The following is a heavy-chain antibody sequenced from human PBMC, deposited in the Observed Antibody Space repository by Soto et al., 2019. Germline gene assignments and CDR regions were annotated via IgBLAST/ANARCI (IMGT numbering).Heavy chain of an antibody. V-gene: IGHV3-30*18. J-gene: IGHJ4*02. D-gene: IGHD6-13*01. CDR1: GFTFRNYG. CDR2: ISHDGSDK. Sequence: GGSLRLSCAASGFTFRNYGMHWVRQAPGKGLEWVAVISHDGSDKYYADSMKGRFIISRDNSENTLFLNMNSLKPEDTAVYYCAKENQHLVHDYWGQGTLVAVSS. CDR3: AKENQHLVHDY.